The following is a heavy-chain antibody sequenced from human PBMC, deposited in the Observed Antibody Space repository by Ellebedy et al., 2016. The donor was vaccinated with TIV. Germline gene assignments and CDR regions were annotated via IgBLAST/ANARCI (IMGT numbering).Heavy chain of an antibody. CDR2: ISAYNGNT. CDR3: AREDRIVVVPAAIVSDY. CDR1: GYTFTSYG. V-gene: IGHV1-18*01. D-gene: IGHD2-2*01. Sequence: ASVKVFCKASGYTFTSYGISWVRQAPGQGLEWMGWISAYNGNTNYAQKFQGRVTMTTDTSTSTAYMELRSLRSDDTAVYYCAREDRIVVVPAAIVSDYWGQGTLVTVSS. J-gene: IGHJ4*02.